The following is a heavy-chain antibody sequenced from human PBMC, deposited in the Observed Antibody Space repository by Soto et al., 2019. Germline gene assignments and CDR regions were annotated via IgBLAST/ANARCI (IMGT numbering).Heavy chain of an antibody. Sequence: SETLSLTCTVSGDSMSKYYWSWIRQPAGKGLEWIGRIYTSGSTNYNPSLKSRVNMSIDTSNNHFSLNLKSVTAADAAVYYCARTVGAAYYFDFWGQGALVTVSS. J-gene: IGHJ4*02. CDR1: GDSMSKYY. CDR3: ARTVGAAYYFDF. D-gene: IGHD1-26*01. V-gene: IGHV4-4*07. CDR2: IYTSGST.